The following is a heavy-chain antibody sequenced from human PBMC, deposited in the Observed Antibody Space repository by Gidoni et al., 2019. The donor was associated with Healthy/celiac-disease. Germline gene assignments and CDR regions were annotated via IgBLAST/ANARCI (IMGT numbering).Heavy chain of an antibody. CDR3: ARDLGGGDFSRDY. D-gene: IGHD4-17*01. J-gene: IGHJ4*02. Sequence: QVQMVQSGAEVKKPGSSVKVSCQASGGTFSSYAISWVRQAPGQGLEWMGGIIPIFGPANSAQKFQGRATITADESTSTAYMELSSLRSEDTAVYYCARDLGGGDFSRDYWGQGTLVTVSS. V-gene: IGHV1-69*01. CDR2: IIPIFGPA. CDR1: GGTFSSYA.